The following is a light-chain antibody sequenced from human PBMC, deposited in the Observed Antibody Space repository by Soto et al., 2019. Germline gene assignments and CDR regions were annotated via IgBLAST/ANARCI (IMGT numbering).Light chain of an antibody. CDR2: EGT. CDR3: SSYPGSSARVV. CDR1: STDFENYNL. J-gene: IGLJ2*01. V-gene: IGLV2-23*01. Sequence: QSVLTQPASVSGSPGQSITISCTRSSTDFENYNLVSWYQHCPDKAPKLIIYEGTKRPSEISDRFSGSESDTTASLIISGLQPEDEADYYCSSYPGSSARVVFGGGTKLTVL.